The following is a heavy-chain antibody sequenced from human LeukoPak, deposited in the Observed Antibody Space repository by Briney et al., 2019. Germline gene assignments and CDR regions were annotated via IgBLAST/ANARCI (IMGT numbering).Heavy chain of an antibody. CDR2: ISGSGGTS. D-gene: IGHD1-14*01. V-gene: IGHV3-23*01. CDR1: GFTFNNYA. Sequence: GGSLRLSCAASGFTFNNYAMNWVRQAPGKGLEWVSVISGSGGTSYYADSVKGRFTISRDSSKNTLYLQMNSLRAEDTAVYYCAKVSGGGLYYDGMDVWGQGTTVTVSS. J-gene: IGHJ6*02. CDR3: AKVSGGGLYYDGMDV.